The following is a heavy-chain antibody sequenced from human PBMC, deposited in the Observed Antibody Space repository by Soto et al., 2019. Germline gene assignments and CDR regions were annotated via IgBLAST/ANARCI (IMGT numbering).Heavy chain of an antibody. D-gene: IGHD3-3*01. CDR2: IKSKTDGGTS. J-gene: IGHJ3*02. Sequence: GGSLRLSCAASGFTFSNAWMSWVRQAPGKGLEWVGRIKSKTDGGTSDYAAPVKGRFTISRDDSKNTLYLQMNSLKTEDTAVYYCTTDLVLEWLITPFHAFDIWGQGTMVTVSS. CDR3: TTDLVLEWLITPFHAFDI. V-gene: IGHV3-15*01. CDR1: GFTFSNAW.